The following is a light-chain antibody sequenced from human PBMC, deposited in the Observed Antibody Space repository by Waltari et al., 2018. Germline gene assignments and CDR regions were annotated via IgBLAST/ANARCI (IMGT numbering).Light chain of an antibody. CDR3: MQGSHWPLT. CDR1: QSLVSSDGNTY. Sequence: DVVMTQSPLSLPVTVGQPASISCSSSQSLVSSDGNTYLSWVNQQPGQSPRRLIFQVSNRDSGVPDRFSGSGSGTNFTLKISRVEPEDVGLYHCMQGSHWPLTFGPGTKVDIK. J-gene: IGKJ3*01. CDR2: QVS. V-gene: IGKV2-30*01.